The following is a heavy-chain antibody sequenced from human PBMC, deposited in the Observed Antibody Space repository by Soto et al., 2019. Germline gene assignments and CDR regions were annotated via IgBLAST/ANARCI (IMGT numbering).Heavy chain of an antibody. J-gene: IGHJ1*01. Sequence: SETLSLTGRVSGAYISDFFWSWIRQPAGKGLEWIGRITINANTQMNPSFKSRVTMSIDTSRNHFSLNLHSATAADPALYYCAREPGENWTYGAHWGPGTLVAVSS. CDR2: ITINANT. V-gene: IGHV4-4*07. CDR3: AREPGENWTYGAH. D-gene: IGHD1-7*01. CDR1: GAYISDFF.